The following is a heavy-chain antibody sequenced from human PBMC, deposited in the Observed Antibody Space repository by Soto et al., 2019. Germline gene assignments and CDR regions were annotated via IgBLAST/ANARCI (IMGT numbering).Heavy chain of an antibody. CDR2: IKQYGSEK. CDR1: GFTFSSYW. CDR3: ERDTRWNHDASDI. Sequence: GGSLRLSCAASGFTFSSYWMSWVRQAPGKGLEWVANIKQYGSEKYYVDSVKGRFTISRDNAKNSLYLQMNSLRAEDTAVYYCERDTRWNHDASDIWGKGTMVSASS. V-gene: IGHV3-7*03. J-gene: IGHJ3*02. D-gene: IGHD1-1*01.